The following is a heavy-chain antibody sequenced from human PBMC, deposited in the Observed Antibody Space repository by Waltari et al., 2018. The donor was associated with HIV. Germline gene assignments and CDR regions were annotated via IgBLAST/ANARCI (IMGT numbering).Heavy chain of an antibody. CDR1: GFTFSRYA. Sequence: EEQLVESGGGLVQPGGSLRLSCAASGFTFSRYAVTWVRQAPGKGLEWIAYISSESTNIQYADSVKGRCTVSRDNAEESLYLEMNSLRDEDTAVYYCARDTLNFYFGLDVWGQGTTVTVSS. CDR3: ARDTLNFYFGLDV. J-gene: IGHJ6*02. V-gene: IGHV3-48*02. CDR2: ISSESTNI. D-gene: IGHD2-15*01.